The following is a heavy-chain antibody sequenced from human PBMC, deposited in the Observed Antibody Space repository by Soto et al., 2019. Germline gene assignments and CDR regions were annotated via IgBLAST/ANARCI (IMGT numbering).Heavy chain of an antibody. J-gene: IGHJ6*03. CDR1: GGSISSSSYY. CDR2: IYYSGST. Sequence: SETLSLTCTVSGGSISSSSYYWGWIRQPPGKGLEWIGSIYYSGSTYYNPSLKSRVTISVDTSKNQFSLKLSSVTAADTAVYYCARPGGDYNYYYYYKDVWGKGTTVTVSS. V-gene: IGHV4-39*01. D-gene: IGHD2-21*01. CDR3: ARPGGDYNYYYYYKDV.